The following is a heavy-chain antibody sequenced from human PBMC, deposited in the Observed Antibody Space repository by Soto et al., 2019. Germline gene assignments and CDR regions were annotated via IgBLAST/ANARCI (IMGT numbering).Heavy chain of an antibody. V-gene: IGHV3-23*01. CDR1: GFTFNNYA. J-gene: IGHJ3*02. CDR2: ISGTGGST. Sequence: EVQLLESGGGVVQPGGSLRLSCAASGFTFNNYALNLVRQAPGKGLEWVSSISGTGGSTFYAGSAKGRFTISRDNSKNTLCLQMTSLRAEYTAVYYCGKGNSKWGTGDAFDIWGQGTMVTVSS. D-gene: IGHD7-27*01. CDR3: GKGNSKWGTGDAFDI.